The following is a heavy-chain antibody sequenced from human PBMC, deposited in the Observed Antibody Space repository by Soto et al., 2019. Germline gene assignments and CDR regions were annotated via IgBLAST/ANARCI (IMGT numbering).Heavy chain of an antibody. J-gene: IGHJ2*01. D-gene: IGHD1-26*01. Sequence: QGQLVESXXXXVRPGRSLRLSCEASGFTFSSYGMHWVRQAPGTGLEYVAIISHDASNRYYADFVKGRFTISRDNSKNTLYLEMNSLRADDTALYYCVRQQVGWYFDLWGRGTLVTVSS. V-gene: IGHV3-30*03. CDR3: VRQQVGWYFDL. CDR2: ISHDASNR. CDR1: GFTFSSYG.